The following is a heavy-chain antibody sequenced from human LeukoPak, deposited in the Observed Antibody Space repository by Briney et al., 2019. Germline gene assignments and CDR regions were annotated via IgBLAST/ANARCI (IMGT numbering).Heavy chain of an antibody. D-gene: IGHD6-6*01. Sequence: PGRSLRLSCAASGFTFSSYGMHWVRQAPGKGLEWVAAISYDGSNKYYADSVKGRFTISRDNSKNTLYLQMNSLRAEDTAVYYCATDAYSSSSWFDYWGQGTLVTVSS. CDR2: ISYDGSNK. J-gene: IGHJ4*02. CDR1: GFTFSSYG. V-gene: IGHV3-30*03. CDR3: ATDAYSSSSWFDY.